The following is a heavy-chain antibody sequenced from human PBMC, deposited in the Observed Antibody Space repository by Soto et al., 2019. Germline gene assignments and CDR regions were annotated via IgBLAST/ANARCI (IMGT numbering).Heavy chain of an antibody. J-gene: IGHJ4*02. CDR1: GFTFDDYG. CDR2: INWNGGST. V-gene: IGHV3-20*04. D-gene: IGHD3-22*01. CDR3: ARSSSGYFTPWYFDY. Sequence: GSLRLSCAASGFTFDDYGMSWVRQAPGKGLEWVSGINWNGGSTGYADSVKGRFTISRDNAKNSLYLQMNSLRAEDTALYYCARSSSGYFTPWYFDYWGQGTLVTVSS.